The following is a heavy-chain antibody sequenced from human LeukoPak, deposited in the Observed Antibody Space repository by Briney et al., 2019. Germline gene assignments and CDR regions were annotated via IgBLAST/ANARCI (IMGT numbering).Heavy chain of an antibody. J-gene: IGHJ4*02. V-gene: IGHV3-66*01. Sequence: PGGSLRLSCTASGLTVSDSYMTWVRQAPGKGLECVAVIYVDGTTYYADSVRGRFTISRDKSKNTLYLQLNRLRVEDTALYYCARVTRRDRAFDYWGQGTPVTVSS. CDR1: GLTVSDSY. CDR2: IYVDGTT. CDR3: ARVTRRDRAFDY.